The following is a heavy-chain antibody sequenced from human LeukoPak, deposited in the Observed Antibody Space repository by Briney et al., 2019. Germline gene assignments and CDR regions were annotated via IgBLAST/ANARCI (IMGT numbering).Heavy chain of an antibody. CDR2: IYYSGST. V-gene: IGHV4-31*03. J-gene: IGHJ4*02. D-gene: IGHD1-26*01. CDR1: GGSISSGGYY. CDR3: ASRHSGSYGAIHDY. Sequence: SETLSLTCTVSGGSISSGGYYWSWIRQPPGKGLEWIGYIYYSGSTYYNPSLKSRVTISVDTSKNQFSLKLSSVTAADTAVYYCASRHSGSYGAIHDYWGQGTLVTVSS.